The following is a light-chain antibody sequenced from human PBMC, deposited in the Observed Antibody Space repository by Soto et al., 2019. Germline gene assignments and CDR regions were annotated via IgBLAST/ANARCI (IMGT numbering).Light chain of an antibody. CDR3: QYYGASSWT. V-gene: IGKV3-20*01. J-gene: IGKJ1*01. Sequence: EIVLTQSPGTLSLSPWERATLSCRASQSVSSSFLAWYQQKPGQAPRLLIYGASTRTTGIPDRFSGGGSGSDLTLTIGRLEPEDSAVYYCQYYGASSWTFGQGTKVAIK. CDR1: QSVSSSF. CDR2: GAS.